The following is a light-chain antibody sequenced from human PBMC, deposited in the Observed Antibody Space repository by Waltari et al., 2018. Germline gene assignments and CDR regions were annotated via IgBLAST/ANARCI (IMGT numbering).Light chain of an antibody. CDR1: QYIDF. V-gene: IGKV3-20*01. J-gene: IGKJ2*01. CDR3: QYYGDSPNT. Sequence: EIVLTQSPGTLSLSPGDTATLSCRATQYIDFLAGYQQKPGQPPRLLIFSASTRATGIPDRFSGRGFGTDFTLTISRLEPEDFAVYYCQYYGDSPNTFGQGTKL. CDR2: SAS.